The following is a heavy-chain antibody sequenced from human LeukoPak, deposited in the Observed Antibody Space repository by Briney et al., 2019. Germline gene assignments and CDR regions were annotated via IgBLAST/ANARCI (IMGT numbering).Heavy chain of an antibody. J-gene: IGHJ3*02. V-gene: IGHV3-23*01. Sequence: GGSVRLSCAASGFTFRSWAMSWVRQAPGRGREWVSALRGSGGSTYYADSVKGRFTISRDNSKNTLYLQMNSLRAEDTAVYYCAKGSGIAAAAREIDIWGQGTMVTVSS. D-gene: IGHD6-13*01. CDR1: GFTFRSWA. CDR2: LRGSGGST. CDR3: AKGSGIAAAAREIDI.